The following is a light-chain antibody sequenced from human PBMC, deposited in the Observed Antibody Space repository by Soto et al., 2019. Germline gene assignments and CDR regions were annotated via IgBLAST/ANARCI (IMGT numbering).Light chain of an antibody. CDR1: ESIRIH. CDR3: QQTYGKPLVT. CDR2: AAS. Sequence: DIQMTQSPSSLSASVGVSVSITRRASESIRIHLNWYQQKPGKDPRLLIYAASRLQSGGPSRFSGTRGGTDFSLTISSMQPEDFAIYYCQQTYGKPLVTFGQGTRVEIK. V-gene: IGKV1-39*01. J-gene: IGKJ5*01.